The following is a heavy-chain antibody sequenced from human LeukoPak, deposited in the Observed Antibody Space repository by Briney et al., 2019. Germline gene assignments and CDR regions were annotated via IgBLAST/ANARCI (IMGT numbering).Heavy chain of an antibody. CDR3: AKDIQLST. Sequence: PGGSLRLSCAASGFTFSSYEMSWVRQAPGKGLAWVSYISPRGDTVYYADSVKGRFTISRDNSENTLSLQMNSLRVEDTARYYCAKDIQLSTWGLGTMVTVSS. J-gene: IGHJ3*01. CDR2: ISPRGDTV. D-gene: IGHD3-16*02. V-gene: IGHV3-48*03. CDR1: GFTFSSYE.